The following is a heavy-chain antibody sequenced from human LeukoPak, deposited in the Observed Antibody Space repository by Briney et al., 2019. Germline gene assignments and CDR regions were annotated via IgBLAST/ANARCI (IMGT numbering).Heavy chain of an antibody. Sequence: ASVKVSCKASGYTFTGYYMHWVRQAPGQGLEWMGRINPNSGGTNYAQKFQGRVTMTRDTSISTAYMELSRLRSDDTAVYYCAGEVHHTYYYDSSGGTDYWGQGTLVTVSS. J-gene: IGHJ4*02. CDR2: INPNSGGT. V-gene: IGHV1-2*06. CDR1: GYTFTGYY. CDR3: AGEVHHTYYYDSSGGTDY. D-gene: IGHD3-22*01.